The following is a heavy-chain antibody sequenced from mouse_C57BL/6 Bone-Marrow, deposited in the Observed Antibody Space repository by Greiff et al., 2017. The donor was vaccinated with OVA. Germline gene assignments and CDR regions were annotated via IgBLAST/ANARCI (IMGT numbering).Heavy chain of an antibody. J-gene: IGHJ2*01. CDR1: GYTFTEYT. CDR2: FYPGSGSI. V-gene: IGHV1-62-2*01. D-gene: IGHD1-1*01. Sequence: VMLVESGAELVKPGASVKLSCKASGYTFTEYTIHWVKQRSGQGLEWIGWFYPGSGSIKYNEKFKDKATLTADKSSSTVYMELSRLTSEESEVYFCDRREGEGSTTVEYYFDYWGQGTTLTVSS. CDR3: DRREGEGSTTVEYYFDY.